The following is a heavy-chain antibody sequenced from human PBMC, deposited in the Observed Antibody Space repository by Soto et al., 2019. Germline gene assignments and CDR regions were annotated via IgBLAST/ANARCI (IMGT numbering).Heavy chain of an antibody. CDR1: GFTFSSYA. CDR3: AKVGDITNCYYYMDV. D-gene: IGHD3-16*02. CDR2: ISGSGGST. J-gene: IGHJ6*03. V-gene: IGHV3-23*01. Sequence: GGSLRLSCAASGFTFSSYAMSWVRQAPGKGLEWVSAISGSGGSTYYADSVKGRFTISRDNSKNTLYLQMNSLRAEDTAVYYSAKVGDITNCYYYMDVWGKGTTVTVSS.